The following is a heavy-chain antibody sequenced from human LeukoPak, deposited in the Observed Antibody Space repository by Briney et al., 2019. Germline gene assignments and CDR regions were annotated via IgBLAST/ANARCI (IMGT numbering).Heavy chain of an antibody. CDR3: ARDSSTTNYYYGMDV. Sequence: GGSLRLSCAASGFTFSSYAMHWVRQAPGKGLEYVSAISSNGGSTYYANSVKGRFTISRDTSKNTLYLQMGSLRAEDMAVYYCARDSSTTNYYYGMDVWGQGTTVTVSS. J-gene: IGHJ6*02. CDR1: GFTFSSYA. D-gene: IGHD2-2*01. V-gene: IGHV3-64*01. CDR2: ISSNGGST.